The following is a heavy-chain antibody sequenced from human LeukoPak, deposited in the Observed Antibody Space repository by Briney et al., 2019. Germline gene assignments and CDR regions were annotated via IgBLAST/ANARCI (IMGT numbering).Heavy chain of an antibody. Sequence: SETLSLTCSVSGGSISGYYWSWIRQPPGKGLEWIGYIYYSGSTQYKPSLKSRVTISVDTSKNQFSLKLSSVTAADTAVYYCARGRGYYGSGSYYKSLRDFDYWGQGTLVTVSS. V-gene: IGHV4-59*12. CDR1: GGSISGYY. J-gene: IGHJ4*02. CDR2: IYYSGST. CDR3: ARGRGYYGSGSYYKSLRDFDY. D-gene: IGHD3-10*01.